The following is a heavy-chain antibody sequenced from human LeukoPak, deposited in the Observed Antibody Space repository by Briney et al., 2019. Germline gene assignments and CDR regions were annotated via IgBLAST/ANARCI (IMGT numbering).Heavy chain of an antibody. J-gene: IGHJ4*02. CDR2: INTNTGNP. CDR1: GYTFTSFA. Sequence: ASVKVSCKASGYTFTSFAMNWVRLAPGQGLEWMGWINTNTGNPTYAQGFTGRFVFSLDTSVSTAYLQISSLKAEDTAVYYCARGLCSGGSCYFFDYWGQGTLVTVSS. D-gene: IGHD2-15*01. CDR3: ARGLCSGGSCYFFDY. V-gene: IGHV7-4-1*02.